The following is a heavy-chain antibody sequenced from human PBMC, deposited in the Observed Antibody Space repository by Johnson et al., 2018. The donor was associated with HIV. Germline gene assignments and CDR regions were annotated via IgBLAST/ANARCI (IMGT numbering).Heavy chain of an antibody. D-gene: IGHD1-26*01. CDR3: ARALGATYAFDI. V-gene: IGHV3-23*04. CDR1: GFTFSSYG. Sequence: VQLVESGGGLVQPGGSLRLSCAASGFTFSSYGMSWVRQAPGKGLEWVSGVTGTGGDTYYADSVKGRFTISRDNSKNTLYLQMNSLRAEDTAVYYCARALGATYAFDIWGQGTMVTVSS. J-gene: IGHJ3*02. CDR2: VTGTGGDT.